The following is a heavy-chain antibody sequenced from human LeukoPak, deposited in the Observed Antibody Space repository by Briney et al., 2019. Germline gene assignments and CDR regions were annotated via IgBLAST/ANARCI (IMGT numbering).Heavy chain of an antibody. CDR1: GFTFSSYW. J-gene: IGHJ4*02. Sequence: GGSLRLSCAAPGFTFSSYWMSWVRQVPGKGLEWVANIKKDGSEKKYVDSVKGRFTVSRHNAENSLYLQMNSRRAEDTAVYYCARESGSVTSEVDFDYWGQGTLVTVSS. CDR2: IKKDGSEK. CDR3: ARESGSVTSEVDFDY. D-gene: IGHD4-17*01. V-gene: IGHV3-7*01.